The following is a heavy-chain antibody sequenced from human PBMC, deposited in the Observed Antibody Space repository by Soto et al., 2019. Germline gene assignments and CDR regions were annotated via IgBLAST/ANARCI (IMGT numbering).Heavy chain of an antibody. CDR1: GFSFSTYS. V-gene: IGHV3-48*01. CDR2: ITSSSSAI. Sequence: EVQLVESGGGLVQPGGSLRLSCAASGFSFSTYSKNWVRQAPGKGLEWVSYITSSSSAIYYADSVKGRFTISRDNAKNSLYLQMNSLRAEDTAVYYCARVESITWRWAFDIWGQGTMVTVSS. J-gene: IGHJ3*02. CDR3: ARVESITWRWAFDI. D-gene: IGHD2-15*01.